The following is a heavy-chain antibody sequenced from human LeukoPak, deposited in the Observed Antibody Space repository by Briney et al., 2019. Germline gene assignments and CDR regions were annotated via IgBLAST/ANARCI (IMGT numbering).Heavy chain of an antibody. D-gene: IGHD2-21*02. CDR1: GHTFTDYH. Sequence: ASVKLSCNASGHTFTDYHMHWVRQAPGHGLEWMGWINPNSGGTDYAQKFQGRVIMTRDTSISTAYMELRRLGSDDTAVYYCARGSSPHCIHSCGGYCQFLDYWGQGTLVTVSS. J-gene: IGHJ4*02. CDR3: ARGSSPHCIHSCGGYCQFLDY. CDR2: INPNSGGT. V-gene: IGHV1-2*02.